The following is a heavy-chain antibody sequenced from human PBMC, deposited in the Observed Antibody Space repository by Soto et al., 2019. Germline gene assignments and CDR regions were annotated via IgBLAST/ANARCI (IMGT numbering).Heavy chain of an antibody. D-gene: IGHD3-22*01. CDR3: AKDRGYYDSSDTPGFDY. Sequence: GGSLRLSCAASGFTFSSYAMSWVRQAPGKGLEWVSAISGSGGSTYYADSVKGRFTISRDNSKNTLYLQMNSLRAEDTAVYYCAKDRGYYDSSDTPGFDYWGQGTLVTVSS. CDR1: GFTFSSYA. J-gene: IGHJ4*02. V-gene: IGHV3-23*01. CDR2: ISGSGGST.